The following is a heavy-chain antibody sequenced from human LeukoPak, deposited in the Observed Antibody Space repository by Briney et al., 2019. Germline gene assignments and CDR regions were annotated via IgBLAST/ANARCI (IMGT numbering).Heavy chain of an antibody. CDR2: INSDGGST. J-gene: IGHJ3*02. CDR3: ARGTGYAVFDI. D-gene: IGHD5-12*01. V-gene: IGHV3-74*01. Sequence: PGGSLRLSCAASGFTFSSYWMHWVRQAPVKGLVWVSRINSDGGSTDYADSVKGRFTISRDNAKNTLYLQMNSLRAEDTAVYYCARGTGYAVFDIWGQGTMVTVSS. CDR1: GFTFSSYW.